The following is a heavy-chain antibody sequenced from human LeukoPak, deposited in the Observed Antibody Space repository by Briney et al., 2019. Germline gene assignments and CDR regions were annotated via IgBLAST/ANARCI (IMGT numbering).Heavy chain of an antibody. CDR1: GYTFTGYY. CDR3: ARGRTGHTTAWFYFDY. CDR2: INPNSGAT. D-gene: IGHD6-19*01. J-gene: IGHJ4*02. V-gene: IGHV1-2*02. Sequence: ASVKVSCKASGYTFTGYYMHWVRQAPGQGLEWMGWINPNSGATNYAQKFQGRVTMTGDTSVSTAYMELSRLRSDDTAVYYCARGRTGHTTAWFYFDYWGQGTLVTVSS.